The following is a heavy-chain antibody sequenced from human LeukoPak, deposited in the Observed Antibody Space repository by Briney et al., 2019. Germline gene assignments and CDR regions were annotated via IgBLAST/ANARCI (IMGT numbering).Heavy chain of an antibody. CDR3: ARVGYCSSTSCYGAFDI. J-gene: IGHJ3*02. V-gene: IGHV4-34*01. CDR2: INHSGST. D-gene: IGHD2-2*01. CDR1: GGAFSGYY. Sequence: PSETLSPTCAVYGGAFSGYYLGWVCQPPGKGLGWIGGINHSGSTNYNPSLKSRVTISVDTSKNQFSLKLSSVTAADTAVYYCARVGYCSSTSCYGAFDIWGQGTMVTVSS.